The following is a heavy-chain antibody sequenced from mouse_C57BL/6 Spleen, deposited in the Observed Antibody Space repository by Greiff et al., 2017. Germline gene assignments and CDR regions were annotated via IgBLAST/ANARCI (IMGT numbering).Heavy chain of an antibody. CDR2: IDPSDSYT. V-gene: IGHV1-59*01. CDR3: ARYGRNRGYDSSFDY. CDR1: GYTFTSYW. D-gene: IGHD2-2*01. Sequence: QVQLQQPGAELVRPGTSVKLSCKASGYTFTSYWMHWVKQRPGQGLAWIGVIDPSDSYTTYNQKFKGKATLTVDTSSSTAYMQLSSLTSEDSAVYYCARYGRNRGYDSSFDYWGQGTTLTVSS. J-gene: IGHJ2*01.